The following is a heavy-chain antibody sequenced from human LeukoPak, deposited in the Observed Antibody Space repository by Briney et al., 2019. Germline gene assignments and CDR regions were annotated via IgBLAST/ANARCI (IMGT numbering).Heavy chain of an antibody. CDR1: GGSISSGGYY. D-gene: IGHD6-13*01. Sequence: SETLSLTCTVSGGSISSGGYYWSWIRQPPGKGLEWIGYIYHSGSTYYNPSLKSRVTISVDRSKNQFSLKLSSVTAADTAVYYCARELRPSRIRQQPDYWGQGTLVTVSS. CDR2: IYHSGST. V-gene: IGHV4-30-2*01. J-gene: IGHJ4*02. CDR3: ARELRPSRIRQQPDY.